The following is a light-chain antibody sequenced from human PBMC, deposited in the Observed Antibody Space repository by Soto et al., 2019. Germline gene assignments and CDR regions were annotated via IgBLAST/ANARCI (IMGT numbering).Light chain of an antibody. Sequence: DIQMTQAPSTLSASVGDRVSIACRASQSISYWLAWYQQKPGKAPKLLIYDGSTLESGVPSRFSGSGFGTEFTLTISSLQPDDFATYYCQQYNSYSGTFGQGTKVDI. J-gene: IGKJ1*01. CDR2: DGS. CDR3: QQYNSYSGT. CDR1: QSISYW. V-gene: IGKV1-5*01.